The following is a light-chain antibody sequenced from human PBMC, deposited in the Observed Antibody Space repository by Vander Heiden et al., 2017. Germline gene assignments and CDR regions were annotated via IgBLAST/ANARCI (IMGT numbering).Light chain of an antibody. CDR3: SAWDSSPTARV. CDR2: RNN. V-gene: IGLV10-54*04. Sequence: QAGLTQPTSISTGMSQTATLTCTGNIKDVGKQGAACLQQHQGHPPKVLSYRNNNRPSGISERFSASTSGNTASLTITGLQPEDEADYYCSAWDSSPTARVFGGGTKLTVL. J-gene: IGLJ2*01. CDR1: IKDVGKQG.